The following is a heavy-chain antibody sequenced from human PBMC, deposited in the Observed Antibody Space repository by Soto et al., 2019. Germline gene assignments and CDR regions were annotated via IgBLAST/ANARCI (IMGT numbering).Heavy chain of an antibody. CDR3: ARLSGRKLDFDY. CDR1: GGSISSYY. CDR2: IYYSGST. Sequence: SGTLSLTFTVCGGSISSYYWSWIRQPPGKGLEWIGYIYYSGSTNYNPSLKSRVTISVDTSKNQFSLKLSSVTAADTAVYYCARLSGRKLDFDYWGQGTLVTVSS. J-gene: IGHJ4*02. D-gene: IGHD1-7*01. V-gene: IGHV4-59*08.